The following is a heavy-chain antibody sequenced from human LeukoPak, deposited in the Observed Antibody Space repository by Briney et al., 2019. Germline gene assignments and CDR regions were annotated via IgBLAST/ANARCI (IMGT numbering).Heavy chain of an antibody. D-gene: IGHD6-6*01. CDR3: AAYSSSSRVFDY. V-gene: IGHV1-69*06. Sequence: SVKVSCKASGGTFSSYAISWVRQAPGQGLEWMGGIIPIFGTANYAQKFQGRVTITADKSTSTAYMELSSLRSEDTAVYYCAAYSSSSRVFDYWGQGTLVTVSS. CDR2: IIPIFGTA. J-gene: IGHJ4*02. CDR1: GGTFSSYA.